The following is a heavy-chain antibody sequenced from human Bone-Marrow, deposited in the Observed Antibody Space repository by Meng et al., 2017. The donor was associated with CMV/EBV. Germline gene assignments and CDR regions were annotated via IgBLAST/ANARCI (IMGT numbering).Heavy chain of an antibody. D-gene: IGHD6-6*01. Sequence: GGSLRLSCAASGFTFSSYAMSWVRQAPGKGLEWVSGINWNGGSTGYADSVKGRFTISRDNAKNSLYLQMNSLRAEDTALYYCARGTSYSSSLEYFQHWGQGTLVTVSS. CDR1: GFTFSSYA. CDR3: ARGTSYSSSLEYFQH. CDR2: INWNGGST. J-gene: IGHJ1*01. V-gene: IGHV3-20*04.